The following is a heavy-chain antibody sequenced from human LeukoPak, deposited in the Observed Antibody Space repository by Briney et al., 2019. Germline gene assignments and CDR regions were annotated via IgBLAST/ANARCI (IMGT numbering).Heavy chain of an antibody. CDR3: ARECSSTSCHGEIDY. D-gene: IGHD2-2*01. J-gene: IGHJ4*02. Sequence: ASVKVSCKASGYTFTSYDIHGVRHATGQGLEWMGWMHPNRDNTGYAQKLQGRVTITRNTSISTAYLELSSPRSEDTAVYYSARECSSTSCHGEIDYWGRGTLVTVSS. V-gene: IGHV1-8*03. CDR2: MHPNRDNT. CDR1: GYTFTSYD.